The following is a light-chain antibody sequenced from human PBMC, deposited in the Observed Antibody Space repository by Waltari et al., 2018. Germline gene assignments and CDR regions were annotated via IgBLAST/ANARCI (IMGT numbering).Light chain of an antibody. CDR1: RSNIGSNY. CDR2: RKN. V-gene: IGLV1-47*01. CDR3: AAWDDSLSGRV. Sequence: QSVLTQPPSASGTPGQRVTISCSGSRSNIGSNYAYWYQQLPGTAPKLLIYRKNQRPSGVPDRFSGSKSGTSASLAISGLRSEDEADYYCAAWDDSLSGRVFGGGTKVTVL. J-gene: IGLJ3*02.